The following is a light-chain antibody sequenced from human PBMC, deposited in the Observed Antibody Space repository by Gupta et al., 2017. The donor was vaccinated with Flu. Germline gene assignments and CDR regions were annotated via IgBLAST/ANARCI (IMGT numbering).Light chain of an antibody. J-gene: IGKJ1*01. Sequence: DIVMTQSPDSLAVSLGERAAIKCKSSQSVVYNSNNNDYLAWYQQKPGQSPRLLIYWASTRESGVPDRFSGTGSGTDFTLTISSVQAEDAATYYCQQYYSLPWTFGQGTKVEI. CDR3: QQYYSLPWT. V-gene: IGKV4-1*01. CDR2: WAS. CDR1: QSVVYNSNNNDY.